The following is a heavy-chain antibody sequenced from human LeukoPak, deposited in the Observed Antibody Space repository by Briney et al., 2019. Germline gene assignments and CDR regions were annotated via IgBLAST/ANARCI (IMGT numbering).Heavy chain of an antibody. D-gene: IGHD5-18*01. Sequence: GGSLRLSCAASGFTFSSYGMHWVRQAPGKGLEGVAVISYDGSNKYYAASVKGRFTISRDNSKNTLYLQMNSLRAEDTAVYYCAKSGVQLPVFDYWGQGTLVTVSS. CDR3: AKSGVQLPVFDY. V-gene: IGHV3-30*18. J-gene: IGHJ4*02. CDR2: ISYDGSNK. CDR1: GFTFSSYG.